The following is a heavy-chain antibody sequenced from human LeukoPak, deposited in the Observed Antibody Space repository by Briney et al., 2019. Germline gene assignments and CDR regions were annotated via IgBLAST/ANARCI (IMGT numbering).Heavy chain of an antibody. CDR2: INPNSGGT. D-gene: IGHD3-22*01. Sequence: ASVKVSCKASGYTFTGYYMHWVRQAPGQGLEWMGWINPNSGGTNYAQKFQGRVTVTRDTSISTAYMELSRLRSDDTAVYYCARGGYLRPPKHWYYYDSSGYQDYFDYWGQGTLVTVSS. J-gene: IGHJ4*02. V-gene: IGHV1-2*02. CDR3: ARGGYLRPPKHWYYYDSSGYQDYFDY. CDR1: GYTFTGYY.